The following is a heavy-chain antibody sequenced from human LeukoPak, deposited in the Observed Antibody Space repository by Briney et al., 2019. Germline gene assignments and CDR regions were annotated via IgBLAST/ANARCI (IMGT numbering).Heavy chain of an antibody. J-gene: IGHJ3*02. D-gene: IGHD3-10*01. Sequence: GGSLRLSCAASGFTFSSYSMNWVRQAPGKGLEWVSSISSSSSYIYYADSVKGRFTISRDNAKNSLYLQMNSLRAEDTAVYYCATAHRPLWFGDAFDIWGQGTMVTVSS. CDR2: ISSSSSYI. V-gene: IGHV3-21*01. CDR3: ATAHRPLWFGDAFDI. CDR1: GFTFSSYS.